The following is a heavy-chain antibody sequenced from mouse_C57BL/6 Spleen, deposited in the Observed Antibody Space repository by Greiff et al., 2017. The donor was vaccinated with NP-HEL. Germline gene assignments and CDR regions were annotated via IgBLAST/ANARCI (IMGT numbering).Heavy chain of an antibody. J-gene: IGHJ2*01. Sequence: VQLQQSRPELVKPGASVKISCKASGYAFSSSWMNWVKQRPGKGLEWIGRIYPGDGDTNYNGKFKGKATLTADKSSSTAYMQLSSLTSEDSAVYSSSSSKSYYFDDWGQGTTLTVAS. D-gene: IGHD1-1*01. CDR2: IYPGDGDT. V-gene: IGHV1-82*01. CDR3: SSSKSYYFDD. CDR1: GYAFSSSW.